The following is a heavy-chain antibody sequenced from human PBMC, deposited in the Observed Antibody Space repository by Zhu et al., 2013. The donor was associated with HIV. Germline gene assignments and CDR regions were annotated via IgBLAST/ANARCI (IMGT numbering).Heavy chain of an antibody. V-gene: IGHV1-2*04. CDR1: GYTFTGYY. J-gene: IGHJ6*02. D-gene: IGHD6-13*01. CDR2: INPNSGGT. Sequence: QVQLVQSGAEVKKPGASVKVSCKASGYTFTGYYMHWVRQAPGQGLEWMGWINPNSGGTNYAQKFQGWVTMTRDTSISTAYMELSRLRSDDTAVYYCARDNGAIGVAAAGLPNYGMDVWGQGTTVTVSS. CDR3: ARDNGAIGVAAAGLPNYGMDV.